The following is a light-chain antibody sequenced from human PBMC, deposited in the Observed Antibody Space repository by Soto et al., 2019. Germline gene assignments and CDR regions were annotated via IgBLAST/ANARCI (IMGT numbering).Light chain of an antibody. V-gene: IGLV2-14*01. CDR1: SSDIGDYNY. CDR2: DVS. Sequence: QSALTQPASVSGSPGQSITISCVGTSSDIGDYNYVSWYQQHPGKVPKVIIFDVSNRPSGVSYRFSGTKSGNTASLTVSGLQAEDEAHYYCCSYTRSGTLIFGTGTK. CDR3: CSYTRSGTLI. J-gene: IGLJ1*01.